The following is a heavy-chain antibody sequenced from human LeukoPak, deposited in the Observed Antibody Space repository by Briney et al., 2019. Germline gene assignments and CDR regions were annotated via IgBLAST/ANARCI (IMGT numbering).Heavy chain of an antibody. CDR3: ATRGYSSSWYHYYYYGMDV. Sequence: PGGSLRLSCAASGFTFSSYEMNWVRQAPGKGLEWVSYISSSGSTIYYADSVKGRFTISRDNAKNSLYLQMNSLRAEDTAVYYCATRGYSSSWYHYYYYGMDVWGQGTTVTVSS. D-gene: IGHD6-13*01. CDR2: ISSSGSTI. V-gene: IGHV3-48*03. J-gene: IGHJ6*02. CDR1: GFTFSSYE.